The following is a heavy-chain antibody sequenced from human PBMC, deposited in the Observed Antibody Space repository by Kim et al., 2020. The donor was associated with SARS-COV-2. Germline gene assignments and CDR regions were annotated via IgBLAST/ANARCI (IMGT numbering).Heavy chain of an antibody. V-gene: IGHV3-23*01. CDR1: GFTFDNHG. D-gene: IGHD1-26*01. CDR3: TKGRDGSYYDFEH. Sequence: GGSLRLSCAASGFTFDNHGMSWVRQTPGKGLEWVSIISGGGSTTHYADSVKGRFTISRDNSKNTLYLQLNSLRAEDTAIYYCTKGRDGSYYDFEHWGQGTLVTVSS. CDR2: ISGGGSTT. J-gene: IGHJ4*02.